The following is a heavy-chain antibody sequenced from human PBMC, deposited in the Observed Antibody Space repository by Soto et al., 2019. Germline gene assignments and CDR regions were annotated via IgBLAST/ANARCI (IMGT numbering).Heavy chain of an antibody. J-gene: IGHJ4*02. CDR2: INAGNGNT. CDR1: GYTLTSYA. Sequence: ASVKVSCKASGYTLTSYAMRWVRQAPGQRLEWMGWINAGNGNTKYSQKFQGRVTITRDTSASTAYMELSSLRSEDTAVYYCARILYDSSGYRYFDYWGQGTLVTVSS. CDR3: ARILYDSSGYRYFDY. D-gene: IGHD3-22*01. V-gene: IGHV1-3*01.